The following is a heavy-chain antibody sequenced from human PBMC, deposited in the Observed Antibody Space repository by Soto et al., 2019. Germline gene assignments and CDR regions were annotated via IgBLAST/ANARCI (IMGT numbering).Heavy chain of an antibody. Sequence: GASVKVSCKASGGTFSSYAISWVRQAPGQGLEWMGGIIPIFGTANYAQKFQGRDTITADESTSTAYMELSSLRSEDTAVYYCARGAGSGWALDIWGQGTMVTVSS. CDR1: GGTFSSYA. CDR3: ARGAGSGWALDI. CDR2: IIPIFGTA. D-gene: IGHD6-19*01. J-gene: IGHJ3*02. V-gene: IGHV1-69*13.